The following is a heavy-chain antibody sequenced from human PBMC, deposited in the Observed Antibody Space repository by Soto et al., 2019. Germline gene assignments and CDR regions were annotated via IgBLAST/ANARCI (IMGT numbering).Heavy chain of an antibody. Sequence: QVQLVQSGAEVKKPGASVKVSCKASGGSFKSYAISWVRQAPGQGLEWLGGIMPIFGTADYAQKFQGRVTITADESTSTAYMELSSLTAEATAVYYSANWRDTDPHVGNYYYGMDIWVQGTTVTVS. D-gene: IGHD1-1*01. CDR1: GGSFKSYA. J-gene: IGHJ6*02. CDR2: IMPIFGTA. CDR3: ANWRDTDPHVGNYYYGMDI. V-gene: IGHV1-69*12.